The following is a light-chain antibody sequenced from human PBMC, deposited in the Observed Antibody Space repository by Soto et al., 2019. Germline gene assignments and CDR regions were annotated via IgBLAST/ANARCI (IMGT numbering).Light chain of an antibody. CDR3: QQYGNSRWT. J-gene: IGKJ1*01. V-gene: IGKV3-20*01. CDR2: GTS. CDR1: QSVSSSY. Sequence: EIVLTQSPDTLSLSPGERATLSCRASQSVSSSYLAWYQQTPGQAPRLLIYGTSNRATGIPDRFSGSGSGTDFTLTISRLEPEDFAVYYCQQYGNSRWTFGQGTKLDMK.